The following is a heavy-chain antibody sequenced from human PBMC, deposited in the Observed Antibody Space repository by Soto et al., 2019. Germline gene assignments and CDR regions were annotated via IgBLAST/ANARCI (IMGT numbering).Heavy chain of an antibody. Sequence: QVQLVESGGGVVQPGRSLRLSCAASGFTFSSYGRHLVRQAPGKGLEWVAVIWYDGSNKYYADSVKGRFTISRDNSKNTLYLQMNSLRAEDTAVYYCARDRRQQLSDWGQGTLVTVSS. CDR3: ARDRRQQLSD. D-gene: IGHD6-13*01. V-gene: IGHV3-33*01. CDR1: GFTFSSYG. J-gene: IGHJ4*02. CDR2: IWYDGSNK.